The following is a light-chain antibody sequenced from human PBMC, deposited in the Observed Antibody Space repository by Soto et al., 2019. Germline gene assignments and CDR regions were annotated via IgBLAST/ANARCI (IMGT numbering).Light chain of an antibody. J-gene: IGLJ2*01. CDR1: SSNIGSNY. CDR2: RND. CDR3: AAWDDSLRSVV. Sequence: QSVLTQPTSASGTPGQRVTISCSGSSSNIGSNYVYWYQQLPGTAPKLLIYRNDQRPSGVPDRFSGSKSGTSASLAISGLRSEDEADYYCAAWDDSLRSVVFGGGTKLTVL. V-gene: IGLV1-47*01.